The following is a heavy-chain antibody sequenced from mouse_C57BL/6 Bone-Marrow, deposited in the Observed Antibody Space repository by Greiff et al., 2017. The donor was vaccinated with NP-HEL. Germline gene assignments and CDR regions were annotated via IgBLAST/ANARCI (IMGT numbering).Heavy chain of an antibody. Sequence: VQLQQSGPELVKPGASVKISCKASGYSFTSYYIHWVKQRPGQGLAWIGWIYPGSGNTKYIEKFKGKATLTADTSSSTAYMQLSSLTSEDSAVYYCARRYYGSTYAMDYWGQGTSVTVSS. CDR3: ARRYYGSTYAMDY. V-gene: IGHV1-66*01. J-gene: IGHJ4*01. CDR1: GYSFTSYY. CDR2: IYPGSGNT. D-gene: IGHD1-1*01.